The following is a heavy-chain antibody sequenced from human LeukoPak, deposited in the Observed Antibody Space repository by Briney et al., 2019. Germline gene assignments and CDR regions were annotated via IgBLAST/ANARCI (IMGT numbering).Heavy chain of an antibody. V-gene: IGHV3-30*18. Sequence: GGSLRLSCAASGFTFSSYGMHWVRQAPGKGLEWVAVISYDGSNKYYADSVKGRFTISRDNAKNSLYLQMNSLRAEDTAVYYCAELGIAMIGGVWGKGTTVTISS. J-gene: IGHJ6*04. CDR2: ISYDGSNK. CDR1: GFTFSSYG. D-gene: IGHD3-10*02. CDR3: AELGIAMIGGV.